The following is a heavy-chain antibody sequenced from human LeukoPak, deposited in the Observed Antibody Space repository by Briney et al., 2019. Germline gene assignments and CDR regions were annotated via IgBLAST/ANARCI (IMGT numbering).Heavy chain of an antibody. CDR1: GGSFSGYY. D-gene: IGHD3-22*01. CDR2: INHSGST. Sequence: SETLSLTCAVYGGSFSGYYWSWIRQPPGKGLEWIGEINHSGSTNYNPSLKSRVTISVDTSKNQFSLKLSSVTAADTAVYYRARDSGSGYYPNDYWGQGTLVTVSS. J-gene: IGHJ4*02. CDR3: ARDSGSGYYPNDY. V-gene: IGHV4-34*01.